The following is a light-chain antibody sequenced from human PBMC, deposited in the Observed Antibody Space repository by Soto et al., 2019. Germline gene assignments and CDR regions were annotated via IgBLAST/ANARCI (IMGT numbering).Light chain of an antibody. Sequence: DIQMTQSPSTLSASVGDRVTITCRASQSISTWLAWYQQKPGRAPKLLIYTASTLESGVPSRFSGSGSGTEFTLTISSLQPDDFATYYCRHHLVYPRTFGQGTKVEIK. CDR2: TAS. CDR1: QSISTW. J-gene: IGKJ1*01. CDR3: RHHLVYPRT. V-gene: IGKV1-5*03.